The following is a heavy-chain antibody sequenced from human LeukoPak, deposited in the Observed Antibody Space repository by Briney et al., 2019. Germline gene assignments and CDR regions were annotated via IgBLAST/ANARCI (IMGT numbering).Heavy chain of an antibody. CDR2: ISYDGSNK. Sequence: GGSLRLSCAASGFTFSSYGMHWVRQAPGKGLEWVAVISYDGSNKYYADDVKGRFTISRDNSKNTLYLQMNSLRAEDTAVYYCATSSERGATNDYWGQGTLVTVSS. J-gene: IGHJ4*02. V-gene: IGHV3-30*03. CDR3: ATSSERGATNDY. D-gene: IGHD1-26*01. CDR1: GFTFSSYG.